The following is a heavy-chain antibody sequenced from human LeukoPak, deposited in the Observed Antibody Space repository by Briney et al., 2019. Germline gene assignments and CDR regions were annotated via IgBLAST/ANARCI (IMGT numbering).Heavy chain of an antibody. Sequence: ASVKVSCKASGYTFTSYGISWVRQAPGQGLEWMGWISAYNGNTNYAQKLQGRVTMTTDTSTSTAYVELRSLRSDDTAVYYCASSFGYYDSSGYLDYWGQGTLVTVSS. J-gene: IGHJ4*02. V-gene: IGHV1-18*01. D-gene: IGHD3-22*01. CDR1: GYTFTSYG. CDR2: ISAYNGNT. CDR3: ASSFGYYDSSGYLDY.